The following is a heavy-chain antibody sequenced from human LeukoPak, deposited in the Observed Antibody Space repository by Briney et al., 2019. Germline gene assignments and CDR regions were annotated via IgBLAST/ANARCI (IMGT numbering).Heavy chain of an antibody. V-gene: IGHV3-23*01. CDR3: ARRLPVAGRTDFFDY. CDR1: GFTFSSYA. CDR2: ISPSGDST. J-gene: IGHJ4*02. Sequence: GGSLRLSCAASGFTFSSYAMSWVRQAPGEGLEWVSAISPSGDSTSYPDSVKGRFTISRDNSKNTVYLQMNSLTAEDTAIYYCARRLPVAGRTDFFDYWGQGTLVTVSS. D-gene: IGHD6-13*01.